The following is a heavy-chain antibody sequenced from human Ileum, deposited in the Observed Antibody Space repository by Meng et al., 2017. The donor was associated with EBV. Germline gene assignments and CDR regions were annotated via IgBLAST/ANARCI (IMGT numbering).Heavy chain of an antibody. D-gene: IGHD4/OR15-4a*01. J-gene: IGHJ4*02. Sequence: WKEADPTRVNPHPTLTLTCTCSGFSLTANPVGVAWIRQPPGKALEWLAVIYWDDDKRYSPSLKSRLTITKDSSKNQVVLTMTNLDLVDTATYYCAHRRDYGGMWDTGCLDYWGQGALVTVSS. CDR2: IYWDDDK. V-gene: IGHV2-5*02. CDR3: AHRRDYGGMWDTGCLDY. CDR1: GFSLTANPVG.